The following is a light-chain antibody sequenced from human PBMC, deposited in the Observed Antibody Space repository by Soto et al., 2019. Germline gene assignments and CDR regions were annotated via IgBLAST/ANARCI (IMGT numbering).Light chain of an antibody. J-gene: IGLJ2*01. CDR2: EGR. CDR1: SSDVGSYNV. Sequence: QSVLTQPASVSGSPGQSVTISCTGTSSDVGSYNVVYWYQHHPGKAHKLMNYEGRKPPAGVSNRCSGSKSGNTASMTISGLQAEDESDYYGCSYGRSGLVFGGGTQLTVL. V-gene: IGLV2-23*01. CDR3: CSYGRSGLV.